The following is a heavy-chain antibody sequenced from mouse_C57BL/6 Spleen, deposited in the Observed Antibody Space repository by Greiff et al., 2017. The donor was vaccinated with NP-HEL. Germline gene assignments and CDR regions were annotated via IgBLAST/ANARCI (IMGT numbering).Heavy chain of an antibody. CDR2: IHPSDSDT. CDR1: GYTFTSYW. J-gene: IGHJ2*01. D-gene: IGHD2-4*01. V-gene: IGHV1-74*01. CDR3: AMGDDYDGTDY. Sequence: QVQLQQPGAELVKPGASVKVSCKASGYTFTSYWMHWVKQRPGQGLEWIGRIHPSDSDTNYNQKFKGKATLTVDKSSSTAYMQLSSLTSEDSAVYYCAMGDDYDGTDYWGQGTTLTVSS.